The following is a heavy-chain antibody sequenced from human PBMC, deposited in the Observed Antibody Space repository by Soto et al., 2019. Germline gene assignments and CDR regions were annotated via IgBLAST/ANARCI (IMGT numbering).Heavy chain of an antibody. CDR3: ARGGTMIVVPIRY. J-gene: IGHJ4*02. D-gene: IGHD3-22*01. CDR1: GGSISSSNW. CDR2: IYHSGST. Sequence: SETLSLTCAVSGGSISSSNWWSWVRQPPGKGLEWIGEIYHSGSTNYNPSLKSRVTISVDTSKNQFSLKLSSVTAADTAVYYCARGGTMIVVPIRYWGQGTLVTVSS. V-gene: IGHV4-4*02.